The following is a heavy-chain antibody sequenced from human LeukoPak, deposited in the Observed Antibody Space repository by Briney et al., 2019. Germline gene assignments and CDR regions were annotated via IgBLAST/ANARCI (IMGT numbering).Heavy chain of an antibody. CDR2: INPSGDIT. D-gene: IGHD6-13*01. V-gene: IGHV1-46*01. Sequence: ASVKVSCKASGYTFTSYYIHWVRQAPGQGLEWMGIINPSGDITSYAQKFQGRVTMTRDTSTSTVYMELSSLRSEDTAVYYCARDYSSSWPRRYFDYWGQGTLVTVSS. CDR1: GYTFTSYY. J-gene: IGHJ4*02. CDR3: ARDYSSSWPRRYFDY.